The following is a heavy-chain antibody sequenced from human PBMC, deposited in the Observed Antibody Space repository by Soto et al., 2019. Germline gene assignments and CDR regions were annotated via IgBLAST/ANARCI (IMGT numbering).Heavy chain of an antibody. J-gene: IGHJ4*02. Sequence: EVQLVETGGGLIQPGGSLRLSCAASGFTVSSNYMSWVHQAPGQGLEWVSFIYSGGRTYYADSVKGRFTISRDNPKNTLYLQMNSLRAEHRAVYYCAREAISSDYFDYWGQGTLVIVSS. D-gene: IGHD3-22*01. V-gene: IGHV3-53*02. CDR2: IYSGGRT. CDR3: AREAISSDYFDY. CDR1: GFTVSSNY.